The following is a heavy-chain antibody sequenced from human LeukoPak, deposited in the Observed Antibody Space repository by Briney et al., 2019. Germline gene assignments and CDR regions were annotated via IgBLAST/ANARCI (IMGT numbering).Heavy chain of an antibody. CDR2: IKSKTDGGTT. J-gene: IGHJ3*02. V-gene: IGHV3-15*01. CDR1: GFTFSNAW. D-gene: IGHD3-3*01. Sequence: PGGSLRLSCAASGFTFSNAWMSWVRHAPGEGLEWVGRIKSKTDGGTTDYAAPVKGIFPISRDESKNKLYLQMNRLKTEDTAVYYCTTLGRGFLEWLLWAFDIWGQGTMVTVSS. CDR3: TTLGRGFLEWLLWAFDI.